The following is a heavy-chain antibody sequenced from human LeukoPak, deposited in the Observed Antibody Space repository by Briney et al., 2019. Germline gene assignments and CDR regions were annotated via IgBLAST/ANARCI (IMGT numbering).Heavy chain of an antibody. CDR2: IHYSGST. CDR3: ARDARYSSGSLYWYFDL. CDR1: GGSITNYY. D-gene: IGHD6-19*01. J-gene: IGHJ2*01. V-gene: IGHV4-59*01. Sequence: PSETLSLTCTVSGGSITNYYWTWIRQPPGKGLEWIGYIHYSGSTNYNPSLKSRVTISVDTSKNQFSLKKSSVTAADTAVYYCARDARYSSGSLYWYFDLWGRGTLVTVSS.